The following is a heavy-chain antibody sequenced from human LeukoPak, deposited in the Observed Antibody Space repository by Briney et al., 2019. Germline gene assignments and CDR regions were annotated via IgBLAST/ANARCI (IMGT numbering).Heavy chain of an antibody. D-gene: IGHD2-2*01. CDR1: GYTFTSYG. Sequence: GASVKVSCKASGYTFTSYGISWVRQAPGQGLEWMGWISAYNGNTNYAQRLQGRVTMTTDTSTSTAYMELRSLRSDDTAVYYCARAEVVPAVYYYYGMDVWGQGTTVTVSS. CDR2: ISAYNGNT. CDR3: ARAEVVPAVYYYYGMDV. V-gene: IGHV1-18*01. J-gene: IGHJ6*02.